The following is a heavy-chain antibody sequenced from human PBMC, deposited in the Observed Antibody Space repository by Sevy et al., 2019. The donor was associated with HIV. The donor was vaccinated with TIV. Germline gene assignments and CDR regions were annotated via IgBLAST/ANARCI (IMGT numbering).Heavy chain of an antibody. CDR2: LSFGCGKI. J-gene: IGHJ4*02. V-gene: IGHV3-23*01. CDR3: AREGCTRPHDY. D-gene: IGHD2-8*01. CDR1: GFAFYDYS. Sequence: GGSLRLSCAASGFAFYDYSMSWIRQAPGKGLEWVATLSFGCGKINYADSVKGRFTISRDNSKNSFYLQMDNLRVEYTALYYCAREGCTRPHDYWGQGTLVTVSS.